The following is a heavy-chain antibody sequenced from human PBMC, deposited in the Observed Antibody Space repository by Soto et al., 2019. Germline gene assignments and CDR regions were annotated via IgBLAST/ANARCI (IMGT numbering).Heavy chain of an antibody. V-gene: IGHV1-18*04. Sequence: VASVKVSCKASGYTFTSYGISWVRQAPGQGLEWMGWISAYNGNTNYAQKLQGRVTMTTDTSTSTACMELRSLRSDDTAVYYCARDKRSGWYVGYYYYYGMDVWGQGTTVTVSS. J-gene: IGHJ6*02. CDR3: ARDKRSGWYVGYYYYYGMDV. CDR1: GYTFTSYG. CDR2: ISAYNGNT. D-gene: IGHD6-19*01.